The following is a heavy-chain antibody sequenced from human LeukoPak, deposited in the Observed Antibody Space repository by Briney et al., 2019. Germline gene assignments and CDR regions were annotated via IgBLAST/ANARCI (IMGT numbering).Heavy chain of an antibody. CDR1: GHTFTSYD. Sequence: ASVKVSCKASGHTFTSYDINWVRQATGQGLEWMGWMNPNSGNTGYAQKFQGRVTMTRNTSISTAYMELSSLRSEDTAVYYCARVLRDCSGGSCSYYFDYWGQGTLVTVSS. CDR2: MNPNSGNT. V-gene: IGHV1-8*01. CDR3: ARVLRDCSGGSCSYYFDY. D-gene: IGHD2-15*01. J-gene: IGHJ4*02.